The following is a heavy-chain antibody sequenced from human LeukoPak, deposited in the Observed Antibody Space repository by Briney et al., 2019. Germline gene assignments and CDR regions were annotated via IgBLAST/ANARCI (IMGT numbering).Heavy chain of an antibody. V-gene: IGHV4-39*07. J-gene: IGHJ3*02. CDR3: ARDEAYDSSGYYQLDAFDI. D-gene: IGHD3-22*01. CDR2: IYYSGST. Sequence: SETLSLTCTVSGGSISSSSYYWGWIRQPPGKGLEWIGSIYYSGSTYYNPSLKSRVTISVDTSKNQFSLKLSSVTAADTAVYYCARDEAYDSSGYYQLDAFDIWGQGTMVTVSS. CDR1: GGSISSSSYY.